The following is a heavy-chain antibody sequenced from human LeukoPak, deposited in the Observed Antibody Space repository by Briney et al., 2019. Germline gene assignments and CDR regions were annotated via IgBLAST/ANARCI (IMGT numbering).Heavy chain of an antibody. CDR2: INHSRNT. CDR3: ARGGRLFLPY. J-gene: IGHJ1*01. CDR1: GGSFSGYY. D-gene: IGHD3-22*01. Sequence: SETLSLTCAVYGGSFSGYYWNWIRQSPGKGPEWIGEINHSRNTNYNPSLKSRVTISVDTSKNQFSLKLKSVTAADTAVYYCARGGRLFLPYWGQGTLVTVSS. V-gene: IGHV4-34*01.